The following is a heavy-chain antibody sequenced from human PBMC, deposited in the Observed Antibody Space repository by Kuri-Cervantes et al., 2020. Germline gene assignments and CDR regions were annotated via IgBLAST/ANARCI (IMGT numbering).Heavy chain of an antibody. V-gene: IGHV1-18*01. CDR1: GYTFTSYG. Sequence: ASVKVSCKASGYTFTSYGISWVRQAPGQGLEWMGWISAYNGNTNYAQKLQGRVTMTTDTSTSTAYMELRSLRSDDTAVYYCAREVTRGYSGYDYETYFDYWGQGTLVTVSS. J-gene: IGHJ4*02. CDR2: ISAYNGNT. D-gene: IGHD5-12*01. CDR3: AREVTRGYSGYDYETYFDY.